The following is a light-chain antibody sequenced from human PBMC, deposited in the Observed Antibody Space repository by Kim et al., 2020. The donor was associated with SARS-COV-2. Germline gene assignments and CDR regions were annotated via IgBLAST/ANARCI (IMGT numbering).Light chain of an antibody. V-gene: IGKV1-9*01. J-gene: IGKJ2*01. CDR2: AAS. CDR3: QQLNSYLPL. Sequence: SASVEDRVTIPCRASQGISSYLAWYQQKPGKAPKLLIYAASTLQSRVPSRFSGSGSGTEFTLTISSLQPEDFATYYCQQLNSYLPLFGQGTKLEI. CDR1: QGISSY.